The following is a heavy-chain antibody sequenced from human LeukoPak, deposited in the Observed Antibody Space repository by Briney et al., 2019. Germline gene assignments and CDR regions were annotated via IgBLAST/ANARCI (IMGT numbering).Heavy chain of an antibody. CDR2: IGTAGDT. V-gene: IGHV3-13*01. CDR1: GFTLSSYA. CDR3: ARQSTPHGNFDY. J-gene: IGHJ4*02. D-gene: IGHD1-26*01. Sequence: GGSLRLSCAASGFTLSSYAMHWVRQPAGKGLEWVSAIGTAGDTFYPGSVKGRFTISRENAKKSLFLQMNSLRVEDTAVYYCARQSTPHGNFDYWGQGILVTVSS.